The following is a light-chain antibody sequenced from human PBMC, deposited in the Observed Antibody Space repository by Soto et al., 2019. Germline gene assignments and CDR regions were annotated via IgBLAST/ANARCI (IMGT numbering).Light chain of an antibody. V-gene: IGKV1-39*01. CDR3: QQSYTIPLT. CDR2: AAS. CDR1: QTISTY. Sequence: DIQMTQSPSSPSASVGDIVTITSRAIQTISTYVNWYKQKPGKITELLIYAASSLQSGGASRLNGRGTGTNFTLPIGSPEHDGFRAYYCQQSYTIPLTCGGGTKVVIK. J-gene: IGKJ4*01.